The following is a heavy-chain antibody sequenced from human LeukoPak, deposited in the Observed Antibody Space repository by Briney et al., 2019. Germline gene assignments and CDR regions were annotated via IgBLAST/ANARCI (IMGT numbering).Heavy chain of an antibody. Sequence: GGSLRLSCAASGFTLSSYAMSWVRQAPGKGLEWVSAISDTGNTYHADSVKGRFTISRDNSKNTLYLQMNSLRAEDTAVYYCAKGIAPWELLSFDYWGQGTLVTVSS. J-gene: IGHJ4*02. V-gene: IGHV3-23*01. CDR3: AKGIAPWELLSFDY. D-gene: IGHD1-26*01. CDR2: ISDTGNT. CDR1: GFTLSSYA.